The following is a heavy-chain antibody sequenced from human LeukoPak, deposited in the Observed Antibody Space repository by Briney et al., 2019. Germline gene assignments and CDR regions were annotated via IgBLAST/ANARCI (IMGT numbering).Heavy chain of an antibody. J-gene: IGHJ6*03. CDR2: ISWESGGI. Sequence: GGSLRLSCAASGFTFDEYAMHWVRQAPGKGLEWVSCISWESGGIGYADSVKGRFTISRDNAKNSLYLQMNSLRAEDTAFYYCAKDTRLDSYYNMDVWGRGTTVTVSS. V-gene: IGHV3-9*01. CDR3: AKDTRLDSYYNMDV. D-gene: IGHD2-21*01. CDR1: GFTFDEYA.